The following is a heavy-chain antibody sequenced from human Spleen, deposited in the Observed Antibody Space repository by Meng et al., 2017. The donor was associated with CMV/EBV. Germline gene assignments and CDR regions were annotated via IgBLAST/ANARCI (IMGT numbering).Heavy chain of an antibody. V-gene: IGHV3-11*01. D-gene: IGHD3-22*01. J-gene: IGHJ6*02. Sequence: GESLKISCAASGFTFSDYYMSWIRQAPGKGLEWVSYISSSGSTIYYADSVKGRFTISRDNAKNSLYLQMNSLRAEDTAVYYCARVMIVVVITNYYYYGMDVWGQGTTVTVSS. CDR1: GFTFSDYY. CDR2: ISSSGSTI. CDR3: ARVMIVVVITNYYYYGMDV.